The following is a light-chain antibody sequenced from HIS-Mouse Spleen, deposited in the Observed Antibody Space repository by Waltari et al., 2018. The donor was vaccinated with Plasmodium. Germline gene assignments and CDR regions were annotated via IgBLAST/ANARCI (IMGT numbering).Light chain of an antibody. V-gene: IGKV3-15*01. Sequence: EIVMTQSPATLSVSPGERATLSCRASQSVSSNLAWYRQKPGQAPRLLSYGASTRATGIPARVSGSGSGTEFTLTISSLQSEDFAVYYCQQYNNWSFTFGPGTKVDIK. CDR2: GAS. CDR1: QSVSSN. J-gene: IGKJ3*01. CDR3: QQYNNWSFT.